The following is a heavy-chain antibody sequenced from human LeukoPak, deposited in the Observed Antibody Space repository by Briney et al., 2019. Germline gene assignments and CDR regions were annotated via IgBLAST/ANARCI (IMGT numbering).Heavy chain of an antibody. J-gene: IGHJ4*02. CDR3: ARDPKDFYDTSNYLYFDY. Sequence: GASVKVSCKASGYTFTSYDINWVRQATGQGLEWMGWMNPNSGNTGYAQKFQGRVTITRNTSISTAYMELSSLRSEDTAVYYCARDPKDFYDTSNYLYFDYWGRGTLVTVSS. V-gene: IGHV1-8*03. D-gene: IGHD3-22*01. CDR1: GYTFTSYD. CDR2: MNPNSGNT.